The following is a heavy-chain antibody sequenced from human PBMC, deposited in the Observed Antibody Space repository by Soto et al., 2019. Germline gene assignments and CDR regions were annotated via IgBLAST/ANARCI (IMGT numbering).Heavy chain of an antibody. CDR3: ARAFGAGVDY. J-gene: IGHJ4*02. CDR2: IYYSGST. D-gene: IGHD2-15*01. Sequence: SETLSLTCTVSGGSISSGGYYWSWIRQHPGKGLEWIGYIYYSGSTYYNPSLKSRVTISVDTSKNQFSLKLSSVTAADTAVYYCARAFGAGVDYWGQGTLVTVSS. CDR1: GGSISSGGYY. V-gene: IGHV4-31*02.